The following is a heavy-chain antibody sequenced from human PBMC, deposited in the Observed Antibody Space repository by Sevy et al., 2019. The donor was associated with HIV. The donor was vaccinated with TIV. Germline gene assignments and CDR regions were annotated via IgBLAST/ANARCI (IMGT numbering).Heavy chain of an antibody. CDR2: ISSSSSYI. D-gene: IGHD3-9*01. J-gene: IGHJ4*02. Sequence: GGSLRLSCAASGFTFSSYSMNWVRQAPGKGLEWVSSISSSSSYIYYADSVKGRFTISRDNAKNSLYLQMNSLRAEDTAVYYCARETAYYDILIGYYRGGAYFDYWGQGTLVTVSS. V-gene: IGHV3-21*01. CDR1: GFTFSSYS. CDR3: ARETAYYDILIGYYRGGAYFDY.